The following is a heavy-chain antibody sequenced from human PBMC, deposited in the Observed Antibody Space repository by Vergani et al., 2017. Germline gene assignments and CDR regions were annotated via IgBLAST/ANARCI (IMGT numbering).Heavy chain of an antibody. D-gene: IGHD3-22*01. CDR3: ARDPDYYDSSGYSAANI. Sequence: QVQLQESGPGLVKPSQTLSLTCTVSGGSISSYYWSWIRQPPGKGLEWIGYIYYSGSTNYNPSLKSRVTISVDTSKNQCSLKLSSVTAADTAVYYCARDPDYYDSSGYSAANIWGQGTMVTVSS. CDR1: GGSISSYY. J-gene: IGHJ3*02. CDR2: IYYSGST. V-gene: IGHV4-59*12.